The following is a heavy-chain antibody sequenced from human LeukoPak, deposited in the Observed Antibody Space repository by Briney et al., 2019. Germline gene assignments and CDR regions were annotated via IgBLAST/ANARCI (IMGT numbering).Heavy chain of an antibody. J-gene: IGHJ4*01. D-gene: IGHD1-26*01. CDR2: ISYDGSNK. CDR1: GFAFSSYA. V-gene: IGHV3-30-3*01. CDR3: ARGLVGASTSYFDY. Sequence: PGRSLRLSCAASGFAFSSYAMHWVRQGPGKGLEWVGVISYDGSNKYYADSVKGRFTISRDNSKNTLYLQMNSLRAEDTALYYCARGLVGASTSYFDYWGHGTLVTVSS.